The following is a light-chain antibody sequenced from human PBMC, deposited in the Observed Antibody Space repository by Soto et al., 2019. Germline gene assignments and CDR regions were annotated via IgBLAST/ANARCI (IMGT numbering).Light chain of an antibody. J-gene: IGLJ1*01. V-gene: IGLV2-14*01. Sequence: QSALTQPASVSGSPGQSIAISCAGTSSDIGTYNHVSWYQQHPGKAPQLIIYEDINRPSGLSSRFSGSKSGNTASLTISGLQAEDEADYYCSSYAGSNKYVFGTGTKVTVL. CDR3: SSYAGSNKYV. CDR1: SSDIGTYNH. CDR2: EDI.